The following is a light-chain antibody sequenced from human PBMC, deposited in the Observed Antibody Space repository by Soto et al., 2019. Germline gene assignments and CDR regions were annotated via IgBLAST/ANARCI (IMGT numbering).Light chain of an antibody. J-gene: IGKJ1*01. Sequence: PGERATLSCRASQRISSSYLAWYQQRPGQAPRLLIYGASSRATGIPDRFSGSGSGTDFTLTISRLEPEDFAVYYCQQYGMSPWTFGQGTKVEI. V-gene: IGKV3-20*01. CDR2: GAS. CDR3: QQYGMSPWT. CDR1: QRISSSY.